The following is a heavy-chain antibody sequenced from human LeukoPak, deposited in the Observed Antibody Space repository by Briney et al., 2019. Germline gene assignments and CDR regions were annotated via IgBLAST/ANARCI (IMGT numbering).Heavy chain of an antibody. CDR2: IRYDGSNQ. D-gene: IGHD6-19*01. CDR3: AKDGIAASGWYADY. CDR1: GFTFSSHG. Sequence: GGSLRLSCAASGFTFSSHGMHWVRQAPGKGLEWVAFIRYDGSNQYYADSVKGRFTISRDNSKNTLYLQMNSLRAEDTAVYYCAKDGIAASGWYADYWGQGTLVTVSS. V-gene: IGHV3-30*02. J-gene: IGHJ4*02.